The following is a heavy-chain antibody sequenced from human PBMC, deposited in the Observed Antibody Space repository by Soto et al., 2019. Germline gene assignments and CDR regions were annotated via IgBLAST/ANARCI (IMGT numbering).Heavy chain of an antibody. CDR3: AMGEDSTTYYCDCGLDF. Sequence: QVQLVQSGAEVKKPGSSVKVSCKASGGTFSSYAISWVRQAPGQGLEWMGGIIPIFGTANYAQKFQGRVTITADESQSRAYMELSSLRTEDSVVYYCAMGEDSTTYYCDCGLDFWGQGTMVTVSS. V-gene: IGHV1-69*12. CDR1: GGTFSSYA. D-gene: IGHD1-26*01. CDR2: IIPIFGTA. J-gene: IGHJ6*02.